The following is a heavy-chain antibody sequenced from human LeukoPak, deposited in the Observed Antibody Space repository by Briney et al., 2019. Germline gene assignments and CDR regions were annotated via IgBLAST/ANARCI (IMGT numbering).Heavy chain of an antibody. CDR1: GYTFTSYG. Sequence: GASVKVSCKASGYTFTSYGISWVRQAPGQGLEWMGWISAYNGNTNYAQKLQGRVTMTTDTSTSTAYMELRSLRSDDTAVYYCARDTDTSEIYYYYYGMDVWGQGTTVTVSS. CDR2: ISAYNGNT. J-gene: IGHJ6*02. D-gene: IGHD5-24*01. CDR3: ARDTDTSEIYYYYYGMDV. V-gene: IGHV1-18*01.